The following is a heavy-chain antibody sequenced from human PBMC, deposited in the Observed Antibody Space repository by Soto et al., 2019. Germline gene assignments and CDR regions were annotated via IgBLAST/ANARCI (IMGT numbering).Heavy chain of an antibody. CDR3: ARVRGEWLRSYYYYVMDV. J-gene: IGHJ6*02. Sequence: GGSLRLSCAASGFTFSSYSMNWVRQAPGKGLEWVSSISSSSSYIYYADSVKGRFTISRDNAKNSLYLQMNSLRAEDTAVYYCARVRGEWLRSYYYYVMDVWAQGTTVTGSS. CDR2: ISSSSSYI. CDR1: GFTFSSYS. D-gene: IGHD5-12*01. V-gene: IGHV3-21*01.